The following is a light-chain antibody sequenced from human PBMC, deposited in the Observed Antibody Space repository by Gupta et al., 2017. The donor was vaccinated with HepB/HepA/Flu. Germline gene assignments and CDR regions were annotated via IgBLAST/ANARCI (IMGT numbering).Light chain of an antibody. CDR1: RSVSHY. CDR2: DSS. CDR3: QQRGDWPLT. J-gene: IGKJ4*01. Sequence: EIVLTQSPATLSLSPGDRATLSCRASRSVSHYVAWYQQRPGQAPRLLIYDSSMGATGVPGRFSGSGSGTXFTLTIXGLEPEDSALYFCQQRGDWPLTFGXGTRVEIK. V-gene: IGKV3-11*01.